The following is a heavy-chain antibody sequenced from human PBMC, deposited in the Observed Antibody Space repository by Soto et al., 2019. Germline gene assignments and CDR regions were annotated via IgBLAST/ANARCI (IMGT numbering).Heavy chain of an antibody. V-gene: IGHV3-30*04. Sequence: QVQLVESGGGVVQPGRSLSLSCAASGFTFSDYPMHWVRQAPGKGLEWVAVISYDGRVKYYVDSVKGRFTISRDDSKKTMYLQMNSLRVDDTDVYYCERDFIVGAPDYFDYWGQGTLVTVSS. J-gene: IGHJ4*02. CDR3: ERDFIVGAPDYFDY. D-gene: IGHD1-26*01. CDR1: GFTFSDYP. CDR2: ISYDGRVK.